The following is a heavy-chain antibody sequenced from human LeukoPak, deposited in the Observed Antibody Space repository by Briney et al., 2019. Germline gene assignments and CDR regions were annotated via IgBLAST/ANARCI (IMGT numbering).Heavy chain of an antibody. D-gene: IGHD6-19*01. CDR1: GGSISSSSYY. Sequence: SETLSLTCTVPGGSISSSSYYWGCIRQPPGKWLEWIGRIYSSGTSNSNPSLKSRVTMSVDTSKNQFSLKLNSVTAADTAVYYCARDSGSGWYYFDYWGQGTLVTVSS. CDR3: ARDSGSGWYYFDY. J-gene: IGHJ4*02. V-gene: IGHV4-39*07. CDR2: IYSSGTS.